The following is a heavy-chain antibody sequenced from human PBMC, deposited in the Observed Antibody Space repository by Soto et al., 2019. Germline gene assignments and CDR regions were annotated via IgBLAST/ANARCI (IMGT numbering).Heavy chain of an antibody. CDR3: ARGYSSSWYHDAFDI. V-gene: IGHV3-33*01. CDR2: IWYDGSNK. D-gene: IGHD6-13*01. J-gene: IGHJ3*02. CDR1: GFTFSSYC. Sequence: GGSLRLSCAAPGFTFSSYCMHWVRQAPGKGLEWVAVIWYDGSNKYYADSVKGRFTISRDNSKNTLYLQMNSLRAEDTAVYYCARGYSSSWYHDAFDIWGQGTMVTVSS.